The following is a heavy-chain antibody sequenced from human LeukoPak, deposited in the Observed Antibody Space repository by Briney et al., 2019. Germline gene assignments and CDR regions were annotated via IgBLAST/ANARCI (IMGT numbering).Heavy chain of an antibody. CDR2: FDPVDDET. J-gene: IGHJ4*02. V-gene: IGHV1-24*01. CDR1: GYRLTELS. Sequence: ASVKVSCKVFGYRLTELSMHWVRQGPGKGLEWMGGFDPVDDETIYAQHFQGRVTMTQNSSTVPAYMWPSSMTSEDTAGYYCAHGGREYYDSSGWGWGQGTLVTVSS. CDR3: AHGGREYYDSSGWG. D-gene: IGHD3-22*01.